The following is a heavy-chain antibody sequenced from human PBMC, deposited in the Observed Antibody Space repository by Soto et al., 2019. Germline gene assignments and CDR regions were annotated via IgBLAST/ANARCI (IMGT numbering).Heavy chain of an antibody. D-gene: IGHD1-26*01. J-gene: IGHJ3*01. Sequence: PGGSLRLSCAASGFTFSTFYMNWARQAPGKGLEWVSFLSSESTFISYADSVKGRFTISRDNSKKSLFLQMDSLRVEDTAVYYCARVRSGTYNAFDLWGQGTVVTVSS. CDR1: GFTFSTFY. CDR3: ARVRSGTYNAFDL. V-gene: IGHV3-11*06. CDR2: LSSESTFI.